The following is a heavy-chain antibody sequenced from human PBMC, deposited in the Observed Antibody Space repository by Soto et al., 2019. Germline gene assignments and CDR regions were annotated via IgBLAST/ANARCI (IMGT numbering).Heavy chain of an antibody. V-gene: IGHV4-4*07. CDR1: GGSINTFY. CDR3: AKIEMGWFAH. J-gene: IGHJ5*02. D-gene: IGHD2-8*01. Sequence: SETLSLTCTVSGGSINTFYWSWVRQPAGKGLEWIGRIFSSGSTSFNPSLESRVAMSVDTSKNHFSLNLSSLTGEDTAVYFCAKIEMGWFAHWGQGTQVTVSS. CDR2: IFSSGST.